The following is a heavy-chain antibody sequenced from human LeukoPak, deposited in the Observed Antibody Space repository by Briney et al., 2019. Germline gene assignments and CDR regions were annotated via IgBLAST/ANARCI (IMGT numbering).Heavy chain of an antibody. CDR3: ARGLQNYYDSSGYYYFDY. J-gene: IGHJ4*02. CDR1: GGSFSGYY. V-gene: IGHV4-34*01. Sequence: SGTLSLTCAVYGGSFSGYYWSWIRQPPGKGLEWIGEINHSGSTNYNPSLKSRVTISVDTSKNQFSLKLSSVTAADTAVYYCARGLQNYYDSSGYYYFDYWGQGTLVTVSS. CDR2: INHSGST. D-gene: IGHD3-22*01.